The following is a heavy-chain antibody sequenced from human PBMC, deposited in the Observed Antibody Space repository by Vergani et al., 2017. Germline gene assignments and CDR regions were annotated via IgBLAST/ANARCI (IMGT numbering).Heavy chain of an antibody. Sequence: QVQLQESGPGLVKPSQTLSLTCTVSGGSISSGSYYWSWIRQPAGKGLEWIGRIYTSGSINYNPSLKSRVTISVDTSKNQFSLKLSSVTAADTAVYYCARATVDAFDIWGQGTMVTVSS. CDR2: IYTSGSI. V-gene: IGHV4-61*02. J-gene: IGHJ3*02. CDR3: ARATVDAFDI. CDR1: GGSISSGSYY. D-gene: IGHD4-17*01.